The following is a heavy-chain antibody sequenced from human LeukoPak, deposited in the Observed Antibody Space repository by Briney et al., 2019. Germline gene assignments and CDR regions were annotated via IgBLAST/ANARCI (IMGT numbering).Heavy chain of an antibody. V-gene: IGHV3-53*01. D-gene: IGHD1-7*01. Sequence: GGSLRLSGAASGFTVSSHYISWVRQAPGKGLEWVSCIYSGGSTYYADSVKGRFTISRDNSKNTVFLQMNSLRAEDTAMYYCARGGWTYGLYYYFDYWGQGSLVTVSS. CDR1: GFTVSSHY. CDR3: ARGGWTYGLYYYFDY. J-gene: IGHJ4*02. CDR2: IYSGGST.